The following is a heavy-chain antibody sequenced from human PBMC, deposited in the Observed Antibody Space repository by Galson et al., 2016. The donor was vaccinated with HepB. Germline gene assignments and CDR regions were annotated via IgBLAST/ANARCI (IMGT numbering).Heavy chain of an antibody. CDR3: ARGRSSAGYYGLDV. Sequence: SLRLSCGASGFTFSSYAMSWVRQAPGKGLEWVAGIWYAGRKESYDDYAKGRFTIYRDDSKNTLLLQMNSLRGEDTALYYCARGRSSAGYYGLDVWGQGPAVTVSS. V-gene: IGHV3-33*04. J-gene: IGHJ6*02. CDR2: IWYAGRKE. CDR1: GFTFSSYA. D-gene: IGHD6-25*01.